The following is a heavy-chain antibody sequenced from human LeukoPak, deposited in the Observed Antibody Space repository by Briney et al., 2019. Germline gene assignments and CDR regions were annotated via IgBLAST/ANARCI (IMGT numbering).Heavy chain of an antibody. CDR2: INPNSGGT. D-gene: IGHD1-7*01. CDR3: ARDTYNWNYADY. CDR1: GYTFTGYY. Sequence: ASVKVSCKASGYTFTGYYMHWVRQAPGQGLEWMGWINPNSGGTNYAQKFQGRVTMTRDTSISTPYMELSRLRSDDTAVYYCARDTYNWNYADYWGQGTLVTVSS. V-gene: IGHV1-2*02. J-gene: IGHJ4*02.